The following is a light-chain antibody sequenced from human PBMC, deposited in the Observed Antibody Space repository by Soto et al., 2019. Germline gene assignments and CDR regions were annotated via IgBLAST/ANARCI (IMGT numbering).Light chain of an antibody. Sequence: DIQMTLSPSSLSASEGHRVTITCQASQDISKYLNWYQQKPGKAPKLLIYDASNLETGVPSRFSGSGSGTAFTFTISSLQPEDVATYYCQQYDSLPPLFTFGPGTKVAIK. CDR1: QDISKY. V-gene: IGKV1-33*01. J-gene: IGKJ3*01. CDR3: QQYDSLPPLFT. CDR2: DAS.